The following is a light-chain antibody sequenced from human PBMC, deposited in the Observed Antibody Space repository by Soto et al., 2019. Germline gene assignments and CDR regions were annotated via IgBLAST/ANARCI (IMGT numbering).Light chain of an antibody. Sequence: IVMTQSPATLSVSPGQRATLSCRASQSVSTNLAWYQQKPGQAPRLLSYGASTRATGIPARFSGSGSGKEVTLTISGLQSDDFAVYYCQKDSNWPPWRFGEGTSVDFK. CDR1: QSVSTN. J-gene: IGKJ1*01. V-gene: IGKV3D-15*01. CDR2: GAS. CDR3: QKDSNWPPWR.